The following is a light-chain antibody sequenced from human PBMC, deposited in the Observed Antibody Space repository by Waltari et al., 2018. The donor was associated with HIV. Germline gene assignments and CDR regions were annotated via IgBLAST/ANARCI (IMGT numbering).Light chain of an antibody. CDR3: SSYAGSNNLV. CDR2: EVS. CDR1: NTDEGCYNS. Sequence: QSALTQPTSASGSPRQSVTIPCTGTNTDEGCYNSVNWYQQHPGKAPKLMIYEVSKRPSGVPDRFSGSKSGNTASLTVSGLQAEDEADYYCSSYAGSNNLVFGGGTKLTVL. J-gene: IGLJ2*01. V-gene: IGLV2-8*01.